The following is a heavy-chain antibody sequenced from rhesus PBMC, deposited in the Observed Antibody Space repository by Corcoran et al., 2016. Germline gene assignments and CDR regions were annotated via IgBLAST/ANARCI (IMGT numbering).Heavy chain of an antibody. J-gene: IGHJ4*01. CDR1: GFTFSSYG. CDR2: INRGGGST. D-gene: IGHD5-24*01. CDR3: AKVPYQPLLYNGSFDY. V-gene: IGHV3S5*01. Sequence: EVQLVETGGGLVQPGGSLKLSCAASGFTFSSYGMSWVRQAPGKGLEWVAAINRGGGSTYYADSLRGRFTISRDNSKNTRSLQMNSLRAEDTAVYYCAKVPYQPLLYNGSFDYWGQGVLVTVSS.